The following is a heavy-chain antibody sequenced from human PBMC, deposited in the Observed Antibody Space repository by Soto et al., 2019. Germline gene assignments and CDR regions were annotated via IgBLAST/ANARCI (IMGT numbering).Heavy chain of an antibody. J-gene: IGHJ4*02. CDR1: GFTVSSNY. Sequence: GESLKISCAASGFTVSSNYMSWVRQAPGKGLEWVSVIYSGGSTYYADSVKGRFTISRHNSKNTLYLQMNSLRAEDTAVYYCARTSSWYFDYWGQGTLVTVSS. V-gene: IGHV3-66*01. D-gene: IGHD6-13*01. CDR3: ARTSSWYFDY. CDR2: IYSGGST.